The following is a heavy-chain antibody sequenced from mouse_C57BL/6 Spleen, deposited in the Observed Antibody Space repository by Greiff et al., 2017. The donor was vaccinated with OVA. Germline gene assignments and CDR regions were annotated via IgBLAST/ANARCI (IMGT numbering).Heavy chain of an antibody. CDR2: IDPSDSYT. V-gene: IGHV1-69*01. CDR1: GYTFTSYW. Sequence: QVQLQQPGAELVMPGASVKLSCKASGYTFTSYWMHWVKQRPGQGLEWIGEIDPSDSYTNYNQKFKGKSTLTVDKSSSPAYMQLSSLTSEDSAVYYCARLTTEYAMDYWAQGTSATISS. D-gene: IGHD1-1*01. J-gene: IGHJ4*01. CDR3: ARLTTEYAMDY.